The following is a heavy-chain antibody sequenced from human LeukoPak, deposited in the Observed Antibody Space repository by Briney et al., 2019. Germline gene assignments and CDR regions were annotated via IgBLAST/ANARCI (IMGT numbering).Heavy chain of an antibody. V-gene: IGHV1-18*01. D-gene: IGHD3-9*01. CDR2: ISAYNGNT. Sequence: EASVKVSCKASGYTFTSYGISWVRQAPGQGLEWMGLISAYNGNTNYAQKLQGRVTMTTDTSTRTAYMELRSLRSDDTAVYYCARVGPELRYFDWLRRSDAFDIWGQGTMVTVSS. J-gene: IGHJ3*02. CDR3: ARVGPELRYFDWLRRSDAFDI. CDR1: GYTFTSYG.